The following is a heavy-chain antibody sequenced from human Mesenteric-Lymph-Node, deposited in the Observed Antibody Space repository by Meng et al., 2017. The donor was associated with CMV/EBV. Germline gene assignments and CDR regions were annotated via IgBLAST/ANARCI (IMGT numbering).Heavy chain of an antibody. CDR3: AKDIDASSGAFDI. D-gene: IGHD2-15*01. Sequence: GGSLRLSCAASGFTFDDYAMHWVRQAPGKGLEWVSGSSWNSDSIGYADSVKGRFTISRDNAKNSLYLQMNSLRAEDTALYYCAKDIDASSGAFDIWGQGTMVTVSS. CDR2: SSWNSDSI. V-gene: IGHV3-9*01. CDR1: GFTFDDYA. J-gene: IGHJ3*02.